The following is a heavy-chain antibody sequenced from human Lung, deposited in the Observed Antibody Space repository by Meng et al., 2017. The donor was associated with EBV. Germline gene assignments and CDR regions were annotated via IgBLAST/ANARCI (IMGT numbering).Heavy chain of an antibody. J-gene: IGHJ2*01. CDR3: ARGATSVFDL. Sequence: QHDVPGLVKPSQTPSLTCVIAGYSVSSSSAAWTWIRQSPSRGLEWLGRTYYRSKWYNDYAVFVKSRITINPDTSKNQFSLQLNSVTPEDTAVYYCARGATSVFDLWGRGTLVTVSS. V-gene: IGHV6-1*01. CDR1: GYSVSSSSAA. CDR2: TYYRSKWYN.